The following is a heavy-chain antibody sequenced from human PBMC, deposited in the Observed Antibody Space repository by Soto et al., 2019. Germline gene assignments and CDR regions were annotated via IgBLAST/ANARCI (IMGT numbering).Heavy chain of an antibody. CDR3: AYLPCSGGSCYWFSYSGMDV. V-gene: IGHV2-5*02. CDR1: GFSLSTSGVG. J-gene: IGHJ6*02. D-gene: IGHD2-15*01. CDR2: IYWDDDK. Sequence: QITLKESGPTLVKPTQTLTLTCTFSGFSLSTSGVGVAWIRQPPGKALEWLALIYWDDDKRYRPSLETRLTIXTXPXXTPVVLTMTHVASVDTATYYCAYLPCSGGSCYWFSYSGMDVWGQGTTVIVSS.